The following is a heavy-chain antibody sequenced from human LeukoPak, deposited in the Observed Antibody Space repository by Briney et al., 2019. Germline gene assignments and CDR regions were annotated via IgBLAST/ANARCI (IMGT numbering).Heavy chain of an antibody. D-gene: IGHD6-13*01. Sequence: PGGSLRLSCAASGFTFSSYGMHWVRQAPGKGLEWVAVIWYDGSNKFYADSVKGRSTISRDNSKNTLYLQMNSLRAEDTAVYYCAREYSAGWFDPWGQGTLVTVSS. CDR1: GFTFSSYG. J-gene: IGHJ5*02. V-gene: IGHV3-33*01. CDR3: AREYSAGWFDP. CDR2: IWYDGSNK.